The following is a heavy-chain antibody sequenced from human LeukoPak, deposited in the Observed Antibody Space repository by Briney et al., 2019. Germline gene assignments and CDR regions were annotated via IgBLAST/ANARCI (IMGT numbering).Heavy chain of an antibody. V-gene: IGHV4-34*01. CDR1: GGSFNGYY. CDR3: ARGVYDYVWGSYRKQRKKYYFDY. CDR2: INHSGST. J-gene: IGHJ4*02. D-gene: IGHD3-16*02. Sequence: SETLSLICAVYGGSFNGYYWSWIRQPPGKGLEWIGEINHSGSTNYNPSLKSRVTISVDTSKNQFSLKLSSVTAADTAVYYCARGVYDYVWGSYRKQRKKYYFDYWGQGTLVTVSS.